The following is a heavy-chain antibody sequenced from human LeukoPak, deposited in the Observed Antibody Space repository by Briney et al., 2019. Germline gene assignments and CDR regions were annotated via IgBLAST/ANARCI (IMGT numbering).Heavy chain of an antibody. CDR3: ARRDHYYGSGSYGGGYFDY. D-gene: IGHD3-10*01. CDR2: ISSSSSYI. V-gene: IGHV3-21*01. CDR1: GFTFSSYS. Sequence: GGSLRLSCAASGFTFSSYSMNWVRQAPGKGLEWVSSISSSSSYIYYADSVKGRFTISIDNAKNSLYLQMNSLRAEDTAVYYCARRDHYYGSGSYGGGYFDYWGQGTLVTVSS. J-gene: IGHJ4*02.